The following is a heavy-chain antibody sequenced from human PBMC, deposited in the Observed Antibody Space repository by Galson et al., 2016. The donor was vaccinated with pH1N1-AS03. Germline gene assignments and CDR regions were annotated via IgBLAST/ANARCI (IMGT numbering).Heavy chain of an antibody. CDR1: GGSISSRAYY. CDR2: IYDTGRT. Sequence: ETLSLTCTVSGGSISSRAYYWGWIRQPPGKGLEWIGSIYDTGRTTYNPSLKSRVTISGDTSKNQLSLKVTSMTAADTAVYYCARIVGARPPPDYWGQGTLVTVSS. J-gene: IGHJ4*02. D-gene: IGHD1-26*01. CDR3: ARIVGARPPPDY. V-gene: IGHV4-39*01.